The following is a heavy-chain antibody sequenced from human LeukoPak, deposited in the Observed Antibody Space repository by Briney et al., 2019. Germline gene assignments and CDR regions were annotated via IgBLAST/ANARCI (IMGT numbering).Heavy chain of an antibody. CDR3: AKEGYCSSTSCPEDY. J-gene: IGHJ4*02. CDR2: ISGSGGST. Sequence: GGSLRLSCTASGFTFSSYAMSWVRQAPGKGLEWVSAISGSGGSTYYADSVKGRFTISRDNSKNTLYLQMNSLRAEDTAVYYCAKEGYCSSTSCPEDYWGQGTLVTVSS. D-gene: IGHD2-2*01. CDR1: GFTFSSYA. V-gene: IGHV3-23*01.